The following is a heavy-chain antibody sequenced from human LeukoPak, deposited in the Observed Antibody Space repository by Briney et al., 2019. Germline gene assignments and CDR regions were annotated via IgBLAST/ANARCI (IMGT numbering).Heavy chain of an antibody. V-gene: IGHV3-23*01. CDR1: PVTFGTSA. J-gene: IGHJ4*02. D-gene: IGHD2-15*01. CDR3: ARINCSGGTCYDYFDD. Sequence: PGGSLRLSCVGSPVTFGTSAMSWVRQAQGKGLEWVSAVSAGGSNTYYADSVEGRFTISRDNSRDTLYLQMDSLRVEDTAQYFCARINCSGGTCYDYFDDWGQGTLVTVSS. CDR2: VSAGGSNT.